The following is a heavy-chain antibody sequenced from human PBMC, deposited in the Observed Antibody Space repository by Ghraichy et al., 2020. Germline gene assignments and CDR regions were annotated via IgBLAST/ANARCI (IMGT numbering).Heavy chain of an antibody. CDR1: GFSFSSYS. CDR2: ISGSSSEI. Sequence: GGSLRLSCEASGFSFSSYSMNWVRQVPGKGLEWVSYISGSSSEIYYADSVKGRFTISRDNAENSLYLQMNSLRDEDTAVYYCARLYSSSSVYGADVYYIHMDVWGKGTTVTVSS. V-gene: IGHV3-48*02. D-gene: IGHD6-6*01. CDR3: ARLYSSSSVYGADVYYIHMDV. J-gene: IGHJ6*03.